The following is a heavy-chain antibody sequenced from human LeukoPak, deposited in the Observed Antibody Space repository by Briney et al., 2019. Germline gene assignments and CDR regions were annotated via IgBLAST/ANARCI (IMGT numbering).Heavy chain of an antibody. CDR1: GFTFSSYA. D-gene: IGHD2-8*01. CDR3: AKGFGDIVLMVYAVFAY. J-gene: IGHJ4*02. Sequence: GGSLRLSCAASGFTFSSYAMSWVRQAPGKGLEWVSAISGSGGSTYYADSVKGRFTISRDNSKNTLYLQMNSLRAEDTAVYYCAKGFGDIVLMVYAVFAYWGQGTLVTVSS. CDR2: ISGSGGST. V-gene: IGHV3-23*01.